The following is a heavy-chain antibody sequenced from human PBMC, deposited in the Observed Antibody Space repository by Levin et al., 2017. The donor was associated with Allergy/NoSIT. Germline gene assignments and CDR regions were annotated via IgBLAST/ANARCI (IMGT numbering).Heavy chain of an antibody. Sequence: ASETLSLTCAASGFTFSGSAMHWVRQASGKGLEWIGRIRSKAHSYATAYGASMKDRFTISREDSKNTAYLQVNSLNTEDAAVYYCVRHVDGSSWLDWGQGTLVTVSS. V-gene: IGHV3-73*01. CDR2: IRSKAHSYAT. CDR1: GFTFSGSA. D-gene: IGHD6-13*01. J-gene: IGHJ4*02. CDR3: VRHVDGSSWLD.